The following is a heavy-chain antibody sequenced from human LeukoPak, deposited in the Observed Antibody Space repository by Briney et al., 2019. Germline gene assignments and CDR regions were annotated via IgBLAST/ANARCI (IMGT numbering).Heavy chain of an antibody. CDR3: ARVGYDILTGYSLAEYFQH. D-gene: IGHD3-9*01. V-gene: IGHV1-46*01. Sequence: ASVKVSCKASGYTFTSYYMHWVRQAPGQGLEWMGIINPSGGSTSYAQKFQGRVTMTRDTSTSTVYMELSSLRSEDTAVYYCARVGYDILTGYSLAEYFQHWGQGTLVTVSS. J-gene: IGHJ1*01. CDR2: INPSGGST. CDR1: GYTFTSYY.